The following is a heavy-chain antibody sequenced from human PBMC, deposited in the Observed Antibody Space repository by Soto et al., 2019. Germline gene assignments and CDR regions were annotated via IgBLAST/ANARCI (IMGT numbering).Heavy chain of an antibody. V-gene: IGHV4-59*08. CDR3: VRQGIDYLHGLVDV. CDR2: VYYTGDT. J-gene: IGHJ6*02. D-gene: IGHD1-26*01. Sequence: QVQLQQSGPRQVKLSETLYLTCTVSSGPSSSHNWGWIRQSPGRGLEWIGYVYYTGDTSYNPSLKSRVTISADTSTNNISLTLTSVTAADTAVYYCVRQGIDYLHGLVDVWGQGTTVSVSS. CDR1: SGPSSSHN.